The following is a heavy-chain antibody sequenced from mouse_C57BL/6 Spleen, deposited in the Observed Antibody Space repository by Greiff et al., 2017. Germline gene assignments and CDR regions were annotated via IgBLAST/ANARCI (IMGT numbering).Heavy chain of an antibody. CDR1: GYTFTSYW. V-gene: IGHV1-69*01. CDR3: ASIYRNPFAY. D-gene: IGHD2-1*01. CDR2: IDPSDSYT. J-gene: IGHJ3*01. Sequence: QVQLQQPGAELVMPGASVKLSCKASGYTFTSYWMHWVKQRPGQGLEWIGEIDPSDSYTNYNQKFKGKSTLTVDKSSSTAYFHLLSLPSEDSAVSFCASIYRNPFAYSFPLPLLPVSA.